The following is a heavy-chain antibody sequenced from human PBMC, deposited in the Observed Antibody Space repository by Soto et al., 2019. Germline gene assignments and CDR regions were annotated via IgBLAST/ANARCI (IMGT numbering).Heavy chain of an antibody. D-gene: IGHD6-13*01. Sequence: PSETLSLTCTASGVSITCGDYYWSWIRQAPGKGLEWIGNIFYNGATSYNPSLESRVTISLDRSKNQFSLKLDSVTAADTAVYYCARDRRXTNSWSPGDSYHYGLDVWGQGTTVTVSS. J-gene: IGHJ6*02. CDR2: IFYNGAT. V-gene: IGHV4-30-4*01. CDR1: GVSITCGDYY. CDR3: ARDRRXTNSWSPGDSYHYGLDV.